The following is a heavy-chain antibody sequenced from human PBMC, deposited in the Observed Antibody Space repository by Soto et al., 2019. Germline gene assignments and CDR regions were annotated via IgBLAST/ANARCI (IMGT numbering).Heavy chain of an antibody. CDR3: ARDSGCSSTSCTVRFYYYYGMDV. J-gene: IGHJ6*02. V-gene: IGHV3-21*01. CDR2: ISNSSSYI. D-gene: IGHD2-2*01. CDR1: GFTFSSYS. Sequence: GGSLRLSCAASGFTFSSYSMNWVRQAPGKGLEWVSSISNSSSYIYYADSVKGRFTISRDNAKNSLYLQMNSLRAEDTAVYYCARDSGCSSTSCTVRFYYYYGMDVWGPGPTVTVSS.